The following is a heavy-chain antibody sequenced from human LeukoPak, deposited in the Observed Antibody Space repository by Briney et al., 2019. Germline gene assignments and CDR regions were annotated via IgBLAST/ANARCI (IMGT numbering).Heavy chain of an antibody. Sequence: PGGSLRLSCAASGFTFSSYGMHWVRQAPGKGLEWVAFIRYDGSNKYYADSVKGRFTISRDSSKNTLYLQMNSLRAEGTAVYYCAKDRSLRYFDWLTILSWGQGTLVTVSS. CDR2: IRYDGSNK. CDR1: GFTFSSYG. J-gene: IGHJ5*02. CDR3: AKDRSLRYFDWLTILS. V-gene: IGHV3-30*02. D-gene: IGHD3-9*01.